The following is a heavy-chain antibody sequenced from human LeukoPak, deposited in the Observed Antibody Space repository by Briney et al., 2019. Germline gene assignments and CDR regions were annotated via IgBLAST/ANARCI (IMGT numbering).Heavy chain of an antibody. V-gene: IGHV4-30-4*01. CDR1: GGSISSGDYY. Sequence: SQTLSLTCTVSGGSISSGDYYWSWIRQPPGKGLEWIGYIYYSGSTYYNPSLKSRVTISVDTSKNQFSLKLSSVTAADTAVYYCARGPSGDRGIDYWGQGTLVTVSS. D-gene: IGHD3-10*01. CDR3: ARGPSGDRGIDY. J-gene: IGHJ4*02. CDR2: IYYSGST.